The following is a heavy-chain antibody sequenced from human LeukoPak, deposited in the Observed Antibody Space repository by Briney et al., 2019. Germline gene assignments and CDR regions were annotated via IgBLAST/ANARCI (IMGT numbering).Heavy chain of an antibody. CDR2: ISGSGGST. J-gene: IGHJ4*02. D-gene: IGHD3-10*01. Sequence: GGSLRLSCAASGFTFSSYAMSWVRQAPGKGLEWVSAISGSGGSTYYADSVKGRFTISRDNSKNTLYLQMNSLRAEDTAVYYCAKDRITMVRGVISVGFDYWGQGTLVTVSS. CDR3: AKDRITMVRGVISVGFDY. V-gene: IGHV3-23*01. CDR1: GFTFSSYA.